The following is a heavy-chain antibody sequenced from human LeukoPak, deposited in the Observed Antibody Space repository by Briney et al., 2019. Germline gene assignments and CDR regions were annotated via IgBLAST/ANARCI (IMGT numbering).Heavy chain of an antibody. CDR3: ARVGSDDFWSGYYPDY. D-gene: IGHD3-3*01. CDR2: IYYSGST. V-gene: IGHV4-59*01. Sequence: PSETLSLTCTVSGGSISSYYWSWIRQPAGKGLEWIGYIYYSGSTNYNPSLKSRVTISVDTSKNQFSLKLSSVTAADTAVYYCARVGSDDFWSGYYPDYWGQEPWSPSPQ. CDR1: GGSISSYY. J-gene: IGHJ4*01.